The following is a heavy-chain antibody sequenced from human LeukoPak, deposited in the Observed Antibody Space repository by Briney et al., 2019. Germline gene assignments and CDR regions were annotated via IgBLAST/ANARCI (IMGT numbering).Heavy chain of an antibody. CDR1: GGSISSGGYY. Sequence: PSETLSLTCTVSGGSISSGGYYWSWIRQHPGKGLEWIGYIYYSGSTYYNPSLKSRVTISVDTSKNQFSLKLSSVTAADTAVYYCARGDTIVGATGDYWGQGTLVTVSS. D-gene: IGHD1-26*01. J-gene: IGHJ4*02. V-gene: IGHV4-31*03. CDR2: IYYSGST. CDR3: ARGDTIVGATGDY.